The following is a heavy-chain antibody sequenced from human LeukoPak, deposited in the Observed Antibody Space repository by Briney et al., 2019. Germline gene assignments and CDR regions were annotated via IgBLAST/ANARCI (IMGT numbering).Heavy chain of an antibody. CDR1: GGSFSGYY. CDR2: INHSGST. V-gene: IGHV4-34*01. CDR3: ARAYYYDSSGYYLMGYYFDY. Sequence: SETLSLTCAVYGGSFSGYYWSWIRQPLGKGLEWIGEINHSGSTNYNPSLKSRVTISVDTSKNQFSLKLSSVTAADTAVYYCARAYYYDSSGYYLMGYYFDYWGQGTLVTVSS. J-gene: IGHJ4*02. D-gene: IGHD3-22*01.